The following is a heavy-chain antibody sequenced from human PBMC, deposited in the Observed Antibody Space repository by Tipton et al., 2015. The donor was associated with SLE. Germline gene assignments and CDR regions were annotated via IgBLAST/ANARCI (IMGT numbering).Heavy chain of an antibody. Sequence: TLSLTCTVSGGSISGYQWSWIRQSPQKGLEWIAYVYDIGTTNYNPSGMSRVIVSMDTSKNQFSLKLTSVTAADTAVYYCTMRRPQVWSFDYWGQGNLLTVSS. V-gene: IGHV4-59*12. CDR2: VYDIGTT. D-gene: IGHD2-8*01. CDR3: TMRRPQVWSFDY. J-gene: IGHJ4*02. CDR1: GGSISGYQ.